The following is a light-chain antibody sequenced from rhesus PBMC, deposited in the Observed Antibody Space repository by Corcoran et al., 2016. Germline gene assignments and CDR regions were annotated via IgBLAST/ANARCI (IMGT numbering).Light chain of an antibody. Sequence: EIVMTQSPATLSLSPGERATLSCRASQSVSSRLAWYQQKPGQAPRLLIYDASSRVTGLPDRCSGSGSGTDFTLTISSLEPEDVGVYHCYQHSSGYSFGQGTKVEI. J-gene: IGKJ2*01. CDR2: DAS. CDR3: YQHSSGYS. CDR1: QSVSSR. V-gene: IGKV3-17*01.